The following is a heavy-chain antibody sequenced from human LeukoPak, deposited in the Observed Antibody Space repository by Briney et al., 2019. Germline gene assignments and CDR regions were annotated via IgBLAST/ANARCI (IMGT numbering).Heavy chain of an antibody. CDR3: ARRSYNSPFRY. Sequence: SETLSLTCTVSGGSISSYYWNWIRQPPGKGLEWIGYIYNSGNTNYNPSLKSRVTISVDTSKNQFSLKLRSVTAADTAVYYCARRSYNSPFRYWGQGTPVTVSS. V-gene: IGHV4-59*12. CDR1: GGSISSYY. D-gene: IGHD5-24*01. J-gene: IGHJ4*02. CDR2: IYNSGNT.